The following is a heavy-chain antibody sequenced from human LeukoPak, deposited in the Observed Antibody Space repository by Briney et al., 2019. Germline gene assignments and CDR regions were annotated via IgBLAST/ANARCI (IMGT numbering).Heavy chain of an antibody. CDR3: AKDESVVITTFDY. CDR2: ISNSGVST. D-gene: IGHD3-22*01. V-gene: IGHV3-23*01. CDR1: GFTFSSYA. Sequence: GGSLRLSCAASGFTFSSYAMSWVRQAPGKGLEWVSAISNSGVSTYYADSVKGRFTTSRDNSKNTLYLQMNSLRAEDTALYYCAKDESVVITTFDYWGQGALVTVSS. J-gene: IGHJ4*02.